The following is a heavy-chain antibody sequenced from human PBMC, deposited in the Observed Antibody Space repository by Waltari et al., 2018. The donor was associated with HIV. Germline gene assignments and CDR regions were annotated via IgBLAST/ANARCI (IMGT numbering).Heavy chain of an antibody. CDR3: ARSGYSSSWYLFDY. V-gene: IGHV4-59*01. CDR1: GEAISNYY. CDR2: IYSSGFT. Sequence: QVQLQESGPGLVKPSENLSLPCTVSGEAISNYYWNWMRHLPGKGLEWIGYIYSSGFTSYNPSLKSRVSISVDTSKNQFSLNINYVSTADTAVYYCARSGYSSSWYLFDYWGQGTLVTVSS. D-gene: IGHD6-13*01. J-gene: IGHJ4*02.